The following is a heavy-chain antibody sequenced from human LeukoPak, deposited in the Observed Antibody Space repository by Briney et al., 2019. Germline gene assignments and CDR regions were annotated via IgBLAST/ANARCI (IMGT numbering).Heavy chain of an antibody. Sequence: GASVKVSCKASGYTFTDYYLHWVRQAPGQGLEWMGIINPSGGSTSYAQKFQGRVTMTRDTSTSTVYMELSSLRSEDTAVYYCARDVAGTTDYWGQGTLVTVSS. CDR3: ARDVAGTTDY. D-gene: IGHD1-1*01. V-gene: IGHV1-46*01. CDR2: INPSGGST. J-gene: IGHJ4*02. CDR1: GYTFTDYY.